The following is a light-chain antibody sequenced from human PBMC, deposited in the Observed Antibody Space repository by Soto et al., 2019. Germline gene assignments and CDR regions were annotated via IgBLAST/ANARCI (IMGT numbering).Light chain of an antibody. J-gene: IGLJ2*01. CDR3: QVWDSGSAHVV. CDR1: NIGSKG. CDR2: SDT. Sequence: SYDLTQPPSVSVAPGKTASISCGGNNIGSKGVQGYQQKPGQAPVLVIYSDTDLPPVIPERFSGSNSANLATLTISRVEAGDEADYYCQVWDSGSAHVVFGGGTKLTVL. V-gene: IGLV3-21*04.